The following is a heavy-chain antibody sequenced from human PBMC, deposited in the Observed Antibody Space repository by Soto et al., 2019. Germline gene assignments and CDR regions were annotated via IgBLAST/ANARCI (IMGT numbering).Heavy chain of an antibody. CDR1: GGSITSSFY. J-gene: IGHJ6*02. V-gene: IGHV4-39*01. CDR2: IYGTGNT. Sequence: QLQLQESGPGLVKPSETLSLSCTVSGGSITSSFYWGWIRQPPGKGLEWIGSIYGTGNTYYNPSLKGRVPISADTSKTQFSLNLSSVTAADAAVYYCRSSSRYSTDVWGQGATVTVSS. D-gene: IGHD6-13*01. CDR3: RSSSRYSTDV.